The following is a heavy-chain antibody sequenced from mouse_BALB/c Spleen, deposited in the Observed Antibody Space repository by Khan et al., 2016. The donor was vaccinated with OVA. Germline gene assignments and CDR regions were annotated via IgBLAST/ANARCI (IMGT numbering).Heavy chain of an antibody. J-gene: IGHJ3*01. CDR3: AAVDTYYVSFAY. Sequence: VQLQQSGPEVVKPGASVKMSCKASGYTFTSSVMHWVKQKPGQGLEWIGYIYPYNDATKYNEKFSGKATLTSDNSSSTAYMELSSLTSEDSAVYFCAAVDTYYVSFAYWGQGTLVTVSA. CDR1: GYTFTSSV. V-gene: IGHV1S136*01. CDR2: IYPYNDAT. D-gene: IGHD1-1*01.